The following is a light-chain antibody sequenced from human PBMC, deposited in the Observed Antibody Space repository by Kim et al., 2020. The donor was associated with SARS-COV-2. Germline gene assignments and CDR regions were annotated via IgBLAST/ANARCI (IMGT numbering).Light chain of an antibody. J-gene: IGLJ3*02. CDR2: EVS. Sequence: QSALTQPASVSGSPGQSNTISCTGTSSDVGSYNLVSWYQQHPGNAPKLMIYEVSKRPSGVSNRFSGSKSGNTASLTISGLQAEDEADYYCCSYASSSTLVFGGGTQLTVL. V-gene: IGLV2-23*02. CDR1: SSDVGSYNL. CDR3: CSYASSSTLV.